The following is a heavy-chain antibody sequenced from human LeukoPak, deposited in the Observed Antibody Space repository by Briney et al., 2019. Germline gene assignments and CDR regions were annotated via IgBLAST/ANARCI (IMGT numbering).Heavy chain of an antibody. V-gene: IGHV3-30-3*01. CDR2: ISYDGSNT. Sequence: GGSLRLSCAASGFTFSPYAMHWVRQAPGKGLEWVAVISYDGSNTYYADSVKGRFTISRDNSKNTLYLQMNSLRAEDTAVYHCARGPRYCGGDCYSPPFDYWGQGTLVTVSS. J-gene: IGHJ4*02. D-gene: IGHD2-21*02. CDR3: ARGPRYCGGDCYSPPFDY. CDR1: GFTFSPYA.